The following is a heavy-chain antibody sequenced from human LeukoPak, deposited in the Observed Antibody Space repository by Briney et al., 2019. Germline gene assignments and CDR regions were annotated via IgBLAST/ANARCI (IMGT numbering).Heavy chain of an antibody. V-gene: IGHV1-8*03. J-gene: IGHJ4*02. CDR1: GYSFTTYH. D-gene: IGHD6-25*01. Sequence: ASVKVSCKTSGYSFTTYHINWVRQASGQGLEWLGWMNPYTGDRGYAQRFQGRLSITSDTSISTAYMELGSLKSDDTAVCFCARTTSFTASGYDCWGQGTLVTGSS. CDR3: ARTTSFTASGYDC. CDR2: MNPYTGDR.